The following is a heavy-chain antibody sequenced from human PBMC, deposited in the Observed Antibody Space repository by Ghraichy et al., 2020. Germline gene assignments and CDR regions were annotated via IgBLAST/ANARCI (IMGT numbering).Heavy chain of an antibody. CDR1: GGSFSGYY. CDR2: INHSGST. CDR3: ARGLGGGAINWFDP. D-gene: IGHD3-16*01. Sequence: SETLSLTCAVYGGSFSGYYWSWIRQPPGKGLEWIGEINHSGSTNYNPSLKSRVTISVDTSKNQFSLKRRSVTAADTAVYYCARGLGGGAINWFDPWGQGTLVTVSS. J-gene: IGHJ5*02. V-gene: IGHV4-34*01.